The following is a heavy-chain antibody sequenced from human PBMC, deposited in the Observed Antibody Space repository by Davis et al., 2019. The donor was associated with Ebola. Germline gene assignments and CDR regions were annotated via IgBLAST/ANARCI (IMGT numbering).Heavy chain of an antibody. CDR3: ARAGGWRTKKYYFDY. J-gene: IGHJ4*02. V-gene: IGHV3-33*08. D-gene: IGHD1-1*01. CDR2: IWYDGSNK. Sequence: GESLKISCAASGFTFSSYAMHWVRQAPGKGLEWVAVIWYDGSNKYYADSVKGRFTISRDNSKNTLYLQMNSLRAEDTAVYYCARAGGWRTKKYYFDYWGQGTLVTVSS. CDR1: GFTFSSYA.